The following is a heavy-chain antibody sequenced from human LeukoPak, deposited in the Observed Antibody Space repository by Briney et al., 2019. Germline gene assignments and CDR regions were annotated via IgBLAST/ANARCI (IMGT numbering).Heavy chain of an antibody. CDR2: MNPNSCNT. CDR1: GYTFTSYH. CDR3: ARVGYSYGSYYFDY. D-gene: IGHD5-18*01. Sequence: ASVNVSCKASGYTFTSYHINWVRQATGQGLEWMGWMNPNSCNTGYAQKFQGRVTITRNTSISTAYMELSSLRSEDTAVYYCARVGYSYGSYYFDYWGQGTLVTVSS. V-gene: IGHV1-8*03. J-gene: IGHJ4*02.